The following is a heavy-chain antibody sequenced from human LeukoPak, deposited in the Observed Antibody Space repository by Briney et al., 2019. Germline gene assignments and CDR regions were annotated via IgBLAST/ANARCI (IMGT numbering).Heavy chain of an antibody. V-gene: IGHV7-4-1*02. J-gene: IGHJ4*02. D-gene: IGHD3-9*01. Sequence: ASVKVSCKASGYTFTTYAMNWVRQAPGQGLEWMGWINTNTGNPTYAQGFTGRFVFSLDTSVSTAYLHISSLKAEDTAVYYCTRGSTGNFDYWGQGTLVTVSS. CDR1: GYTFTTYA. CDR2: INTNTGNP. CDR3: TRGSTGNFDY.